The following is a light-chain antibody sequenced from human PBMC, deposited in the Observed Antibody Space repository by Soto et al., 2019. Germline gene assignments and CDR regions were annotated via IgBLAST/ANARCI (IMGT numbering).Light chain of an antibody. CDR2: LNSDGSH. CDR1: SGHNSYA. Sequence: QPVLTQSPSASASLGASVKLTCTLSSGHNSYAIAWHQQQPEKGPRYLMKLNSDGSHSKGDGIPDRFSGSSSGAEHYLTISSLQSEDEADYYCQTGGTGPLFGGGTQLTVL. V-gene: IGLV4-69*01. CDR3: QTGGTGPL. J-gene: IGLJ2*01.